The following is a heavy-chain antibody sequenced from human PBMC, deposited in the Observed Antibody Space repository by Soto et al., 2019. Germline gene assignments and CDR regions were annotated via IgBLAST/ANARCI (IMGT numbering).Heavy chain of an antibody. CDR2: INAGNGNT. Sequence: ASVKVSCKASGYTFTSYAMHWVRQAPGQRLEWMGWINAGNGNTKYSQKFQGRVTITRDTSASTAYMELSSLRSEDTAVYYCARSQYYDILTGYHVYYFDYWGQGTLVTVSS. J-gene: IGHJ4*02. CDR1: GYTFTSYA. D-gene: IGHD3-9*01. V-gene: IGHV1-3*01. CDR3: ARSQYYDILTGYHVYYFDY.